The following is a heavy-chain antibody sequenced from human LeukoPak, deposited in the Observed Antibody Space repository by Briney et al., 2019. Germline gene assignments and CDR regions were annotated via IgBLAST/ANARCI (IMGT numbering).Heavy chain of an antibody. CDR3: AGECAGFYALPLRHF. J-gene: IGHJ1*01. D-gene: IGHD2/OR15-2a*01. CDR1: GGSFSGYY. Sequence: PSETLSLTCAVYGGSFSGYYWSWIRQPPGKGREWSGEINHSGSTNYNPSLESRVTISVDTSKNQFSLKLGSVTAADTAGYYCAGECAGFYALPLRHFWAQDTLVTLSS. V-gene: IGHV4-34*01. CDR2: INHSGST.